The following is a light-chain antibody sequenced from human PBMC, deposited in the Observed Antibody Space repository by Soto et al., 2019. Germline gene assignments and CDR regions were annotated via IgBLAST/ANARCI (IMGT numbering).Light chain of an antibody. CDR2: QAS. Sequence: DIQMTQSPSTLSASVGDRVTITCRASQSTGSYLAWYQQKPGKAPKLLIYQASSLESGVPSNFSGSGSGTEFTLTISSLQPEDFATYYCQQYNAYPWTFGQGTKVDVK. J-gene: IGKJ1*01. CDR1: QSTGSY. V-gene: IGKV1-5*03. CDR3: QQYNAYPWT.